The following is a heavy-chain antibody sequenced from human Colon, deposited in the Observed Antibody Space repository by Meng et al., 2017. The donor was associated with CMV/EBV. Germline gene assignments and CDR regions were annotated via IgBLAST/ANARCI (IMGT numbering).Heavy chain of an antibody. Sequence: KASGGAFSNFAIDWVRQAPGQGLEWMGGIIPLVDMANYAQNFQGRVTITADKPTSTAYMELSSLRSEDTAVYYCASRGDYYGSNWFDPWGQGTLVTVSS. D-gene: IGHD3-10*01. CDR3: ASRGDYYGSNWFDP. J-gene: IGHJ5*02. CDR2: IIPLVDMA. CDR1: GGAFSNFA. V-gene: IGHV1-69*10.